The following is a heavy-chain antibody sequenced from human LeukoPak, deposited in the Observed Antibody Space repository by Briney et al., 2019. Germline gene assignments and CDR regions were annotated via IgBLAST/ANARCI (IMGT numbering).Heavy chain of an antibody. V-gene: IGHV3-33*01. CDR2: IWFDGSNE. J-gene: IGHJ4*02. CDR1: GFIFSSYA. CDR3: ARGLGYSYGYGIDN. D-gene: IGHD5-18*01. Sequence: PGGSLRLSCAASGFIFSSYAMHWVRQAPGKGLDWVAVIWFDGSNEYYADSVKGRLTISRDNSMNTMYLQMNSLRDEDTALYYCARGLGYSYGYGIDNWGQGTLVTVSS.